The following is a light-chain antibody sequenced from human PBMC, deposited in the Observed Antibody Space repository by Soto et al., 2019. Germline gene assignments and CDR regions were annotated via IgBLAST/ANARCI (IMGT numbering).Light chain of an antibody. CDR2: GAS. Sequence: EIVMTQSPATLSVSPGERVTLSCRASQSVSTNLAWYQQTPGQAPRLLIYGASTRATGIPARFSGSGSGTEFTLTISSLQSEDFAVYYCQQYSNWPQTFGQGTKVDIK. CDR3: QQYSNWPQT. V-gene: IGKV3-15*01. J-gene: IGKJ1*01. CDR1: QSVSTN.